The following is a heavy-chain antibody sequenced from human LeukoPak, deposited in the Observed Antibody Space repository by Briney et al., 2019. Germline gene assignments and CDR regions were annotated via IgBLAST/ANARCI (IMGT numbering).Heavy chain of an antibody. CDR3: ATGYCSSTSCYAFWFDP. V-gene: IGHV1-69*04. CDR1: GGTFSSYA. J-gene: IGHJ5*02. D-gene: IGHD2-2*03. Sequence: GASVKVSCKASGGTFSSYAISWVRQAPGQGLEWMERIIPILGIANYAQKFQGRVTITADKSTSTAYMELSSLRSEDTAVYYCATGYCSSTSCYAFWFDPWGQGTLVTVSS. CDR2: IIPILGIA.